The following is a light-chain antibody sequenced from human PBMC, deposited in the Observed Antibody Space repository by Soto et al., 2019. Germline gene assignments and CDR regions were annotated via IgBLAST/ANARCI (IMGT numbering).Light chain of an antibody. CDR1: RDISSS. CDR3: QKYNSSPYT. Sequence: DVQMTQSPSSLSASVGDRVTITCRASRDISSSLAWYQQKPGKVPKLLIYAASTLHAGVQSRFRGSGSGTFFTLTIISLQPEDVATYYFQKYNSSPYTFGRGTRLEIK. V-gene: IGKV1-27*01. J-gene: IGKJ2*01. CDR2: AAS.